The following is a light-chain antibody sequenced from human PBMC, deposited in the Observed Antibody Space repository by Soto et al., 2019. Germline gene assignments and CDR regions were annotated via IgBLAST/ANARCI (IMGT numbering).Light chain of an antibody. CDR3: QQNNNWPET. J-gene: IGKJ2*01. CDR1: QSVNSN. CDR2: GIS. V-gene: IGKV3-15*01. Sequence: EMVMTQSPAILSVSPGESATLSCRASQSVNSNYLAWYQQHPGQPPRLLIYGISTRATGIPARFSGSGSGTEFSLTISSLQSEDFAVYYCQQNNNWPETFGQGTKLEIK.